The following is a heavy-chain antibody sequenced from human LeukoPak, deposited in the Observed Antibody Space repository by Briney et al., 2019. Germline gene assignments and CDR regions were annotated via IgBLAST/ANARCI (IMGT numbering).Heavy chain of an antibody. CDR2: ISSSGSTI. D-gene: IGHD3-10*01. Sequence: GSLRLSCAASGFTFSSYEMNWVRQAPGKGLEWVSYISSSGSTIYYAGSVKGRFTISRDNAKNSLYLQMNSLKTEDTAVYYCTTKSMVRGVIRYYYYYMDVWGKGTMVTVSS. J-gene: IGHJ6*03. V-gene: IGHV3-48*03. CDR1: GFTFSSYE. CDR3: TTKSMVRGVIRYYYYYMDV.